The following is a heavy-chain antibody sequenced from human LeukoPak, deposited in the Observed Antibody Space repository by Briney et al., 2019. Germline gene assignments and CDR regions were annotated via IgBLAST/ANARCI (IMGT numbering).Heavy chain of an antibody. J-gene: IGHJ6*03. D-gene: IGHD5-24*01. CDR1: GGSISSNNDY. Sequence: SETLSLTCTVSGGSISSNNDYWGWIRQPPGRGLEWIGSIYYSGSTNYNPSLKSRVTISVDTSKNQFSLKLSSVTAADTAVYYCARGRDGMDLDYYYYYMDVWGKGTTVTVSS. V-gene: IGHV4-39*07. CDR3: ARGRDGMDLDYYYYYMDV. CDR2: IYYSGST.